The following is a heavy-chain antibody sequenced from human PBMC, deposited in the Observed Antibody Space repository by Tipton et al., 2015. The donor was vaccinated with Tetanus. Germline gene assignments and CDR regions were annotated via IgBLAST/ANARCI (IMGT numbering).Heavy chain of an antibody. Sequence: LRLSCAVYGGSFSGYYWSWIRQPPGKGLEWIGEINHSGSTNYNPSLKSRVTISVDTSKNQFSLKLSSVTAADTAVYYCARGWSSSWYNVGFDYWGQGTLVTVSS. CDR1: GGSFSGYY. CDR3: ARGWSSSWYNVGFDY. D-gene: IGHD6-13*01. CDR2: INHSGST. J-gene: IGHJ4*02. V-gene: IGHV4-34*01.